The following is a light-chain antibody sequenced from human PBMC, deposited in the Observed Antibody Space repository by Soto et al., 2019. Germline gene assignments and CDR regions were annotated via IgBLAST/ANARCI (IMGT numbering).Light chain of an antibody. CDR3: QAYDNNLSGDVV. V-gene: IGLV1-40*01. Sequence: QSVLTQPPSVSGAPGQRVTISCTGSSSNIGAGYDVHWYQQLPGTAPKLLIYGNSNRPSGVPDRFSGSKSGTSASLAITGLQADDEADYYCQAYDNNLSGDVVFGGGTKLTVL. J-gene: IGLJ2*01. CDR2: GNS. CDR1: SSNIGAGYD.